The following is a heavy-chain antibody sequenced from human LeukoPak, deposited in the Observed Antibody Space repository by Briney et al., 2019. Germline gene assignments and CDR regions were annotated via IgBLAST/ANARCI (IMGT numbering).Heavy chain of an antibody. CDR3: ARGPASGSNFAWFDP. CDR1: GGSLSHYY. V-gene: IGHV4-34*01. D-gene: IGHD3-10*01. Sequence: SETLSLTCAVYGGSLSHYYWSWIRQPPGKWLEWIGEINHSGSTNYNPSLKSRVTISVDMSKNQFSLELTSVTAADTAVYYCARGPASGSNFAWFDPWGQGTLVTVSS. J-gene: IGHJ5*02. CDR2: INHSGST.